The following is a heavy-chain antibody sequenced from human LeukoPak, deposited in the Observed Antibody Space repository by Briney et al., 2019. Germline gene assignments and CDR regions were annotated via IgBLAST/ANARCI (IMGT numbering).Heavy chain of an antibody. CDR1: GGSISSGSYY. CDR3: ARGRGSGSYPRPYYFDY. J-gene: IGHJ4*02. V-gene: IGHV4-61*02. D-gene: IGHD1-26*01. Sequence: PSETLSLTCTVSGGSISSGSYYWSWIRQPAGKGLEWIGRIYTSGSTNYNPSLKSRVTMSVDTSKNKFSLKLSSVTAADTAVYYCARGRGSGSYPRPYYFDYWGQGTLVTVSS. CDR2: IYTSGST.